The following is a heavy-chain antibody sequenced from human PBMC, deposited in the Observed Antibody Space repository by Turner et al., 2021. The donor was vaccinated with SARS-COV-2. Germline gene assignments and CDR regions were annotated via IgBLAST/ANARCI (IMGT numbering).Heavy chain of an antibody. CDR3: GRLMATTDTNYFYYGMDF. Sequence: EVQLVESAGGLGEPGGSLIRSRAASGFTLRHDRMNWVRQAPGKGLEWVSSISGSSRYIFYADSVEGRFTIPRDNARNSLYLQMDSLRAEDSAIYYCGRLMATTDTNYFYYGMDFWGQGTTVTVSS. CDR2: ISGSSRYI. CDR1: GFTLRHDR. J-gene: IGHJ6*02. D-gene: IGHD5-12*01. V-gene: IGHV3-21*06.